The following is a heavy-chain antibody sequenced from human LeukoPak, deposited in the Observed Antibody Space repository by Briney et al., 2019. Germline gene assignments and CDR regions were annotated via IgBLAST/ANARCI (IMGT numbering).Heavy chain of an antibody. D-gene: IGHD6-13*01. CDR1: GYSISSGYY. CDR3: PGRPQLGRLYLDH. CDR2: IYHSGST. J-gene: IGHJ4*02. Sequence: SETLSLTCAVSGYSISSGYYWGWIRQPPGKGLEWIGSIYHSGSTYYNPSLKSRVTISVDTSKNQFSLELSSVTAAHTAVYYCPGRPQLGRLYLDHRGRGTLVTVSS. V-gene: IGHV4-38-2*01.